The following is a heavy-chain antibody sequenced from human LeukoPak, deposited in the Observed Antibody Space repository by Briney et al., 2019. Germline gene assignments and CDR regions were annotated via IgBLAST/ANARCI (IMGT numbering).Heavy chain of an antibody. V-gene: IGHV1-18*01. D-gene: IGHD4-17*01. CDR3: AREGVTTVTRNYYYYMDV. CDR2: ISAYNGKT. CDR1: GYTFTSYG. Sequence: ASVKVSCKASGYTFTSYGISWVRQAPGQGLEGMGCISAYNGKTNYAQKLQGRVTMTTDTSTSTAYMELRSLRSDDTAVYYCAREGVTTVTRNYYYYMDVWGKGTTVTISS. J-gene: IGHJ6*03.